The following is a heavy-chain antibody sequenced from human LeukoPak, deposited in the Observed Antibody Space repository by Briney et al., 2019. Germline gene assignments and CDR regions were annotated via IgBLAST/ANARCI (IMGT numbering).Heavy chain of an antibody. J-gene: IGHJ3*02. Sequence: SGGSLRLSCAASGFTFSSDWMNWVRQAPGKGLEWVATINQDGSVKYYVDSVKGRFTISRDNTKNSLYLQMNSLTAEDTAVYYCARAILTTVTTLHAFDIWGQGTMVTVSS. CDR3: ARAILTTVTTLHAFDI. D-gene: IGHD4-17*01. CDR1: GFTFSSDW. V-gene: IGHV3-7*01. CDR2: INQDGSVK.